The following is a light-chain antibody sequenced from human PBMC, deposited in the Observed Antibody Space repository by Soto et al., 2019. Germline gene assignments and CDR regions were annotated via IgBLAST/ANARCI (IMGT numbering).Light chain of an antibody. CDR1: QSVSSN. V-gene: IGKV3-15*01. J-gene: IGKJ1*01. Sequence: EIVMTQAPATLSVSPGERATLSCRASQSVSSNLDWYQQKPGRAPRLLIYGASTRVTGVPARFSGSGSGTEFTLTLSSLQSEDFAVYYCQQYNNWPPWAFGQGTKVEIK. CDR3: QQYNNWPPWA. CDR2: GAS.